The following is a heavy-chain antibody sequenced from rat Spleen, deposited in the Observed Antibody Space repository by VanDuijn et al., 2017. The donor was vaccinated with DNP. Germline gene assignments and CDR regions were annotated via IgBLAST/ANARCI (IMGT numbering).Heavy chain of an antibody. V-gene: IGHV5S10*01. Sequence: EVQLVESGGGLVPPGRSLKLSCVVSGFTFSDYNMAWVRQAPKKGLEWVATILYDGSRTYYRDSVKGRFTISRDNAKSTLYRQMDSLRSEDTATYYCAPGSYRFDYWGQGVMVTVSS. D-gene: IGHD1-1*01. CDR2: ILYDGSRT. CDR3: APGSYRFDY. J-gene: IGHJ2*01. CDR1: GFTFSDYN.